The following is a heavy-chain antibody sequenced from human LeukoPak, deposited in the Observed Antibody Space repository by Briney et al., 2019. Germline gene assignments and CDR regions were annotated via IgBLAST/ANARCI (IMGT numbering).Heavy chain of an antibody. Sequence: GWSLTLSCAASSFDIISYEMNSCRQAPGKGLEWIADITISCDNKNYADSVKGRFTISRDNARTSLYLQMNSRRVEDTGVYYCARGDPHVDYWGQGTLVTVSS. CDR3: ARGDPHVDY. J-gene: IGHJ4*02. CDR1: SFDIISYE. CDR2: ITISCDNK. V-gene: IGHV3-48*03.